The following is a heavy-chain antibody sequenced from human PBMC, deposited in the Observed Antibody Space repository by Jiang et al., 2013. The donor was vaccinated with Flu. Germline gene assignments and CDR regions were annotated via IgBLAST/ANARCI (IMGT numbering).Heavy chain of an antibody. CDR2: TYYRSKWFN. J-gene: IGHJ4*02. Sequence: SQTLSLTCAISGDSVSSNSAAWSWIRQSPSRGLEWLGRTYYRSKWFNDYALFVKSRITINPDTSKNQFSLQLSSVTPEDTAVYYCARGGGALDYWGQGTLVTVSS. D-gene: IGHD4-23*01. CDR3: ARGGGALDY. V-gene: IGHV6-1*01. CDR1: GDSVSSNSAA.